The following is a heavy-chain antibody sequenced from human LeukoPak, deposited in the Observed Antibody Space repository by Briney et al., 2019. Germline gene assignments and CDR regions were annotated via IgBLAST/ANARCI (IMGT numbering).Heavy chain of an antibody. D-gene: IGHD5-18*01. V-gene: IGHV3-21*01. CDR1: GFTFSSYN. Sequence: GGSLRLSCAASGFTFSSYNMNWVRQPPGKGLEWLSSISSSSSYIYYADSVKGRFTISRDNAKNSLYLQMNSLGAEDTSVYYCARIYIYGSPTSYFDYWGQGTLVTVSS. CDR2: ISSSSSYI. J-gene: IGHJ4*02. CDR3: ARIYIYGSPTSYFDY.